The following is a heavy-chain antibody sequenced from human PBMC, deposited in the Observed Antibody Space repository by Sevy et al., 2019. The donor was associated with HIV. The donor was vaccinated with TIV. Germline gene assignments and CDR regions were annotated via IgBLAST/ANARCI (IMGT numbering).Heavy chain of an antibody. CDR1: GYSFTSYW. D-gene: IGHD3-3*01. V-gene: IGHV5-51*01. CDR3: AGHPRDDFWSGYYKGVKYYYGMDV. Sequence: GESLKISCKGSGYSFTSYWIGWVRQMPGKGLEWMGIIYPGDSDTTYSPSFQGQVTISADKSISTAYLQWSSLKASDTAMYYCAGHPRDDFWSGYYKGVKYYYGMDVWGQGTTVTVSS. J-gene: IGHJ6*02. CDR2: IYPGDSDT.